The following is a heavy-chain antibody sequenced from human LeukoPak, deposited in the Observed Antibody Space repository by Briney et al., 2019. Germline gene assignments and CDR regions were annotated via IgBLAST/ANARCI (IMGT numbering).Heavy chain of an antibody. V-gene: IGHV4-4*07. CDR1: GGSISSYY. CDR3: ARDFPCSYGYVFDY. J-gene: IGHJ4*02. D-gene: IGHD5-18*01. CDR2: IYTSGST. Sequence: SETLSLTCTVSGGSISSYYWSWIRQPAGKGLEWIGRIYTSGSTNYNPSLKSRVTMSVDTSKKQFSLKLSVVTAADTAVYYCARDFPCSYGYVFDYWGQGTLVTVSS.